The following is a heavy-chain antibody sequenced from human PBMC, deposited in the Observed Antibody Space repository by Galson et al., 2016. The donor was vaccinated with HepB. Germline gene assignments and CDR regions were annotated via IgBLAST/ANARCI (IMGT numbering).Heavy chain of an antibody. D-gene: IGHD1-26*01. CDR3: AKSSGGSYYTDLIFDF. CDR1: GFTFTDYY. CDR2: SSSGGSNP. V-gene: IGHV3-11*01. Sequence: SLRLSCAVSGFTFTDYYMTWIRQAPGKGLEWLSYSSSGGSNPYYADSVKGRFTVSRDNSKNTLYLQMNSLTADDSAVYYCAKSSGGSYYTDLIFDFWGQGTLLTVSS. J-gene: IGHJ4*02.